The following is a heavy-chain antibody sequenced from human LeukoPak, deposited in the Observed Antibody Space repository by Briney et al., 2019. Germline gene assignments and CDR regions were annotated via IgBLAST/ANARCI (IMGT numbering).Heavy chain of an antibody. Sequence: ASVKVSCKASGYTFSNFGISWVRQAPGQGLEWMCWISAYNGNTNYAQKLQGRVTMTRDISTSTPYMELSRLRSDATAVYYCARDGSGPPRYYFDYWGQGNLVTVSS. V-gene: IGHV1-18*01. CDR1: GYTFSNFG. D-gene: IGHD1-14*01. J-gene: IGHJ4*02. CDR2: ISAYNGNT. CDR3: ARDGSGPPRYYFDY.